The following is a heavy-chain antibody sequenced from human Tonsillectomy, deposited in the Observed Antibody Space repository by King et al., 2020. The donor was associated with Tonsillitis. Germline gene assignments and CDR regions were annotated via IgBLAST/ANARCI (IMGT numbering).Heavy chain of an antibody. Sequence: VQLQQWGAGLLKPSETLSLTCAVYGGSFSGYSWSWIRQPPGKGLEWIGEINHSGSTNYNPSLKSRVTMSVDTSKNQFSRKLSSWTAADTADYYCATSTTYHSPDCSSSSCPNWFDPWGQGTLVTVSS. CDR2: INHSGST. J-gene: IGHJ5*02. CDR3: ATSTTYHSPDCSSSSCPNWFDP. CDR1: GGSFSGYS. V-gene: IGHV4-34*01. D-gene: IGHD2-2*01.